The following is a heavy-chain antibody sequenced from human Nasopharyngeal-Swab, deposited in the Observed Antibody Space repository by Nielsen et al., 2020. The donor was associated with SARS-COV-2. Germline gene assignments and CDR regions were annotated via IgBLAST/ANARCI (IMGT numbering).Heavy chain of an antibody. Sequence: SETLSLTCTVSGGSISSYYWSWIRQPPGKGLEWIGYIYYSGSTNYNPSLKSRVTISVDTSKNQFSLKLSSVTAADTAVYYCARETWGYYFDYWGQGTLVTVSS. J-gene: IGHJ4*02. D-gene: IGHD3-16*01. CDR2: IYYSGST. V-gene: IGHV4-59*12. CDR1: GGSISSYY. CDR3: ARETWGYYFDY.